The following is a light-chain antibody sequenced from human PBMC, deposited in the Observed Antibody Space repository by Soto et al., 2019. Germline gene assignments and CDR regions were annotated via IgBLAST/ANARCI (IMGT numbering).Light chain of an antibody. J-gene: IGKJ4*01. V-gene: IGKV1-5*01. CDR2: DAS. CDR1: QSISTW. Sequence: DIQMTQSLSTLSASVGDRVTNTCRASQSISTWLAWFQQKPGKAPKLLIYDASIFETGVPSRFSGSGSGTEFTLTFSSLQPDDFATYCCQHYNSFPLTFGGGTKVDIK. CDR3: QHYNSFPLT.